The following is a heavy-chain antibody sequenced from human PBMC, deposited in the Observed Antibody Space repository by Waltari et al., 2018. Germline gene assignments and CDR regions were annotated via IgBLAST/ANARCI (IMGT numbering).Heavy chain of an antibody. CDR2: ISGNSGSI. J-gene: IGHJ4*02. CDR1: GFTFDDYA. Sequence: EVQLVESGGGLVQPGRSLRLSCAASGFTFDDYAMHWVRQAPGKGLEWVSGISGNSGSIGYADSVKGRFTISRDNAKNYLYLQMNSLRAEDTALYYCAKATQQLVYYFDYWGQGTLVTVSS. D-gene: IGHD6-13*01. V-gene: IGHV3-9*01. CDR3: AKATQQLVYYFDY.